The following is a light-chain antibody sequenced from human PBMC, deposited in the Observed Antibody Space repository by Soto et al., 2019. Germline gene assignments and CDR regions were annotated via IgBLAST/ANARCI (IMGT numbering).Light chain of an antibody. J-gene: IGKJ1*01. CDR3: QQYNSYSWT. Sequence: DIQMTQSPSTLSASVGDRVNITCRASQSISSWLAWYQQKPGKAPKLLIYDASSLESGVPSRFSGSGSGTEFTLTISSPQPDDFATYYCQQYNSYSWTFGQGTKVDIK. V-gene: IGKV1-5*01. CDR1: QSISSW. CDR2: DAS.